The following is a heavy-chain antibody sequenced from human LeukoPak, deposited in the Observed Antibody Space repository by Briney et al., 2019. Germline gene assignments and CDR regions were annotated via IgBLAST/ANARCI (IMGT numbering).Heavy chain of an antibody. D-gene: IGHD6-19*01. V-gene: IGHV3-74*01. CDR2: INSDGSST. CDR3: AKELTRPNRPVAGLNY. CDR1: GLTLSSYW. J-gene: IGHJ4*02. Sequence: PGGSLRLSCAASGLTLSSYWMHWVRQAPGKGLVWVSRINSDGSSTRYADSVKGRFTISRDDSKNTLYLQMNSLRTEDTAVYYCAKELTRPNRPVAGLNYWGQGTLVTVSS.